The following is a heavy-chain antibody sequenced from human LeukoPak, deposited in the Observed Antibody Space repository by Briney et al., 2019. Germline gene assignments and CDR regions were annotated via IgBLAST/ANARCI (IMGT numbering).Heavy chain of an antibody. Sequence: ASVKVSCKASGYTFTSYGISWVRQAPGQGLEWMGWISAYNGNTNYAQKFQGRVTMTRDTSISTAYMELSRLRSEDTAVYYCVRDRDILTGYCDYWGQGTLVTVSS. CDR3: VRDRDILTGYCDY. J-gene: IGHJ4*02. V-gene: IGHV1-18*01. CDR1: GYTFTSYG. D-gene: IGHD3-9*01. CDR2: ISAYNGNT.